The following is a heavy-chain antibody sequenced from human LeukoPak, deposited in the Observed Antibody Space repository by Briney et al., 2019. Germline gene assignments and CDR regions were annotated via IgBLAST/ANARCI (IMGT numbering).Heavy chain of an antibody. Sequence: PSETLSLTCTVSGGSISSYYWSWIRQPAGKGLEWIGRIYTSGSTNYNPSLKSRVTMSVDTSKNQFSLKLSSVTAADTAVYYCVRDREWLVTWHWYFDLWGRGTLVTVSS. CDR2: IYTSGST. D-gene: IGHD6-19*01. CDR3: VRDREWLVTWHWYFDL. CDR1: GGSISSYY. V-gene: IGHV4-4*07. J-gene: IGHJ2*01.